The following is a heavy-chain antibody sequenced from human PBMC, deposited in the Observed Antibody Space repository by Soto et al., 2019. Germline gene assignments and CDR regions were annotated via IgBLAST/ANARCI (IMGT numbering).Heavy chain of an antibody. Sequence: QVQLQESGPGLVKPSGTLSLTCALSGASISTDTWWRWVRQPPGKGLAWIGEIHHSGSTNYNTSRKSRVTTSVDKSKNQFSLNLISVTAADTAMYYCARGYAFDVWGQGTMVTVSS. CDR3: ARGYAFDV. J-gene: IGHJ3*01. CDR1: GASISTDTW. V-gene: IGHV4-4*02. CDR2: IHHSGST.